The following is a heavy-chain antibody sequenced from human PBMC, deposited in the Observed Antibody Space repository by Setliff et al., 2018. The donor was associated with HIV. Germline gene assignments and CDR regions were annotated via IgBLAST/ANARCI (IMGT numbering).Heavy chain of an antibody. D-gene: IGHD3-10*01. V-gene: IGHV4-61*02. CDR2: IYTSGST. J-gene: IGHJ4*02. CDR3: ARTLLWFGESVYFDY. Sequence: PSETLSLTCTVSGGSISSGSYYWSWIRQPAGKGLEWIGRIYTSGSTNYNPSLKSRVTISVDTSKNQFSLKPSSVTAADTAVYYCARTLLWFGESVYFDYWGQGTLVTVSS. CDR1: GGSISSGSYY.